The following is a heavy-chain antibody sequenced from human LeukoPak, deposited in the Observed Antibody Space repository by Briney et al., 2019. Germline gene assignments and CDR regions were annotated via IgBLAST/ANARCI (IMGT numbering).Heavy chain of an antibody. V-gene: IGHV3-66*01. CDR2: IYSNGDT. Sequence: PGGSLRLSCVASGLTVSSNYMSWVRQAPGKGLEWVSVIYSNGDTYYADSVKGRFTISRDSSKNTLYLQMNSLRAEDTAVFYCARRSAAKDAFDFWGQGTMVTVSS. J-gene: IGHJ3*01. CDR1: GLTVSSNY. CDR3: ARRSAAKDAFDF. D-gene: IGHD6-25*01.